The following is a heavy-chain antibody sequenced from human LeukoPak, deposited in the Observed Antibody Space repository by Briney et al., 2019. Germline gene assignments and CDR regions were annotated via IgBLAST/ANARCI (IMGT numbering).Heavy chain of an antibody. CDR3: ARARGRTSEPYYFDY. CDR2: INSDGYST. D-gene: IGHD3-10*01. J-gene: IGHJ4*02. Sequence: GRSLRLSCAASGFTFSSYWMHWVRQAPGKGLVWLSRINSDGYSTLYADSVRGRSSISRDNGKNTLYMQMNSLRAEDTAVYYCARARGRTSEPYYFDYWGQGILVTVSS. V-gene: IGHV3-74*03. CDR1: GFTFSSYW.